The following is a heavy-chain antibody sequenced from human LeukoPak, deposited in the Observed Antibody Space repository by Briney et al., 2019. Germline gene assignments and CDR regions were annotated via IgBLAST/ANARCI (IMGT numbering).Heavy chain of an antibody. Sequence: SETLSLTCAVYIDSFSNYHWNWIRQTPAKGMEWIGEVNESGGTNISPSLRSRVILSVDTSKNQFSLKLITVTVADTAIYYCARGQGATVPQVGKNWFDPWGQGTRVTVSS. J-gene: IGHJ5*02. CDR3: ARGQGATVPQVGKNWFDP. V-gene: IGHV4-34*01. CDR2: VNESGGT. CDR1: IDSFSNYH. D-gene: IGHD1-26*01.